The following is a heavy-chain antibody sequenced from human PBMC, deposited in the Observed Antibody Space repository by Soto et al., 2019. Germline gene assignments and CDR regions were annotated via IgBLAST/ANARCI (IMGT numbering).Heavy chain of an antibody. CDR2: IKSKTDGGTT. CDR3: TTDLGSYCSSTSCWDSPANYYYYYYMDV. D-gene: IGHD2-2*01. J-gene: IGHJ6*03. Sequence: GGSLRLSCAASGFTFSNAWMSWVRQAPGKGLEWVGRIKSKTDGGTTDYAAPVKGRFTISRDDSKNTLYLQMNSLKTEDTAVYYCTTDLGSYCSSTSCWDSPANYYYYYYMDVWGKGTTVTVSS. CDR1: GFTFSNAW. V-gene: IGHV3-15*01.